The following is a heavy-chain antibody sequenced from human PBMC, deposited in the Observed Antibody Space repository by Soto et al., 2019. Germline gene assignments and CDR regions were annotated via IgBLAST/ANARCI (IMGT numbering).Heavy chain of an antibody. V-gene: IGHV4-39*01. Sequence: SETLSLTCTVSGGSISSSSYYWGWIRQPPGKGLEWIGSIYYSGSTYYNPSLKSRVTISVDTSKNQFSLKLSSVTAADTAVYYCASIPYDFWSGYYSWSYYFDYWGQGTMVTVSS. CDR3: ASIPYDFWSGYYSWSYYFDY. D-gene: IGHD3-3*01. CDR2: IYYSGST. J-gene: IGHJ4*02. CDR1: GGSISSSSYY.